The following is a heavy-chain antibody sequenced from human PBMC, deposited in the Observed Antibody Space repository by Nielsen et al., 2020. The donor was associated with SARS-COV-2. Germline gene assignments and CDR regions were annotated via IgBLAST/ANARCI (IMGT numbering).Heavy chain of an antibody. D-gene: IGHD6-19*01. V-gene: IGHV7-4-1*02. CDR1: GHTFTSYA. CDR2: INTNTGKP. CDR3: ARDGMNSGWY. Sequence: ASVKVSCKASGHTFTSYAMNWVRQAPGQGFEWMGWINTNTGKPTYAQGFTGRLVLSLDTSVSTAYLQISSLKAEDTATYYCARDGMNSGWYWGQGTLVTVSS. J-gene: IGHJ4*02.